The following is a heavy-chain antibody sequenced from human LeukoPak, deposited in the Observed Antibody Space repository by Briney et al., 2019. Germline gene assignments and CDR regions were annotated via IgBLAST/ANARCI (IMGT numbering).Heavy chain of an antibody. D-gene: IGHD6-19*01. CDR3: ARDKDSSGWTRGYFDY. J-gene: IGHJ4*02. CDR1: GFTVSSNY. V-gene: IGHV3-66*01. CDR2: IYSGGST. Sequence: PGGSLRLSCAASGFTVSSNYMSWVRQAPGKGLEWVSVIYSGGSTYYADSVKGRFTISRDNSKNTLYLQMNSLRAEDTAVYYCARDKDSSGWTRGYFDYWGQGTLVTVSS.